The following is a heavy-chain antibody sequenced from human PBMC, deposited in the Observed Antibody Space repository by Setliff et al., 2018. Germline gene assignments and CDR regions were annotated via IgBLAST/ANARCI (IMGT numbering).Heavy chain of an antibody. V-gene: IGHV4-59*11. CDR2: VYYNGNT. D-gene: IGHD5-18*01. Sequence: PSETLSLTCTLSGGSLTQRYWSWVRQPPGKGLEWIGYVYYNGNTNYSPSLKSRVTISADTSKNQVSLKLTSATAADTAVYYCARDRTAYNYGMDVWGQGTLVPSP. CDR1: GGSLTQRY. J-gene: IGHJ6*02. CDR3: ARDRTAYNYGMDV.